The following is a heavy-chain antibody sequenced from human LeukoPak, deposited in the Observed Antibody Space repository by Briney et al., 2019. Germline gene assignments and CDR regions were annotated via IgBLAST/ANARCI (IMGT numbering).Heavy chain of an antibody. CDR3: VTGFTTMAVDYFDY. J-gene: IGHJ4*02. CDR2: SDPEDGER. Sequence: ASVKVSCKVSGKTLSDLSIHWLRQPPGKGLEWLGGSDPEDGERIYAQMFQGRVTMTEGTYIDTAYMELSSLRSEDTAVYYCVTGFTTMAVDYFDYWGQGTLVTVSP. D-gene: IGHD5-18*01. V-gene: IGHV1-24*01. CDR1: GKTLSDLS.